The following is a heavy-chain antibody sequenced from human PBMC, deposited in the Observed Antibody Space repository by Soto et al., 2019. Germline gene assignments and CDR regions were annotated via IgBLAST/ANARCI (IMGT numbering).Heavy chain of an antibody. CDR3: ARDYSGYDRGNWFDP. Sequence: GGSLRLSCAASGFTFSSYSMNWVRQAPGKGLEWVSSISSSSSYIYYADSVKGRFTISRDNAKNSLCLQMNSLRAEDTAVYYCARDYSGYDRGNWFDPWGQGTLVTVSS. CDR2: ISSSSSYI. J-gene: IGHJ5*02. D-gene: IGHD5-12*01. V-gene: IGHV3-21*01. CDR1: GFTFSSYS.